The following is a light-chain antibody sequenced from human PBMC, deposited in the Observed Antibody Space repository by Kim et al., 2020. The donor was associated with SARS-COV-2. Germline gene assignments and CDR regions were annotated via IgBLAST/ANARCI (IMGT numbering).Light chain of an antibody. Sequence: EIVMTQSPATLSVSPGERATLSCRASQTISRNLAWYQQKPGQPPSLLIYGASTRATGVPARFSGSGSETEFTLTISSLQSEDFAIYYCQHYNNWPAWTFGQGTKVDIK. CDR2: GAS. CDR3: QHYNNWPAWT. J-gene: IGKJ1*01. V-gene: IGKV3D-15*01. CDR1: QTISRN.